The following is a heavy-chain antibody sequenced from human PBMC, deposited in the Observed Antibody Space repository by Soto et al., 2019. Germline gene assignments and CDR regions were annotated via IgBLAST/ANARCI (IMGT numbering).Heavy chain of an antibody. J-gene: IGHJ1*01. V-gene: IGHV3-23*01. CDR2: ISGSGDST. CDR1: GFTFSSYA. D-gene: IGHD6-19*01. Sequence: EVQLLESGGGLVQPGGSLRLSCAASGFTFSSYAMSWVRQAPGKGLEWVSGISGSGDSTYYADSVKGRFTISSDISKNTLYLQMNSLTAEDTAVYYCAKGVPGIAVAGTGYFQHWGQGTLVTVSS. CDR3: AKGVPGIAVAGTGYFQH.